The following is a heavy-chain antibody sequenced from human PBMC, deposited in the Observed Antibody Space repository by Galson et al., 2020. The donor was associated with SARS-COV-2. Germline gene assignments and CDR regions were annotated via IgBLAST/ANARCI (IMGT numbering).Heavy chain of an antibody. CDR2: IIPIFGTE. V-gene: IGHV1-69*13. D-gene: IGHD2-15*01. Sequence: SVKVSCKASGGTFSSYAISWVRQAPGQGLEWMGGIIPIFGTENYAQKFQGRVTITADESTSTAYMELSSLRSEDTAVYYCAGRPPCSGGSCYLENWFDPWGQGTLVTVSS. CDR1: GGTFSSYA. J-gene: IGHJ5*02. CDR3: AGRPPCSGGSCYLENWFDP.